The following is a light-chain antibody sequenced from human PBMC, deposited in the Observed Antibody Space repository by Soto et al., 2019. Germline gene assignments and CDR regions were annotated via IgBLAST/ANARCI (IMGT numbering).Light chain of an antibody. V-gene: IGLV2-14*01. J-gene: IGLJ1*01. CDR2: DVS. CDR3: SSYTISNTLV. Sequence: QSVLTQPASVSGSPGQSITISCTGTSSDVGGYNYVSWYQQYPGKAPKLMIYDVSNRPSGVSNRFSGSKSGNTASLTISGLQAEDEADYYSSSYTISNTLVFGSGTQLTVL. CDR1: SSDVGGYNY.